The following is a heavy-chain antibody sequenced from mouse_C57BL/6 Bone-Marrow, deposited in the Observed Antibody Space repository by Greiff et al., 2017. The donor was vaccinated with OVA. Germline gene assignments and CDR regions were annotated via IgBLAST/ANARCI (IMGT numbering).Heavy chain of an antibody. CDR2: INPYNGGT. Sequence: EVKLMESGPVLVKPGASVKMSCKASGYTFTDYYMNWVKQSHGKSLEWIGVINPYNGGTSYNQKFKGKATLTVDKSSSTAYMELNSLTSEDSAVYYCARYPPYYYGSSYGYYYAMDYWGQGTSVTVSS. V-gene: IGHV1-19*01. D-gene: IGHD1-1*01. J-gene: IGHJ4*01. CDR1: GYTFTDYY. CDR3: ARYPPYYYGSSYGYYYAMDY.